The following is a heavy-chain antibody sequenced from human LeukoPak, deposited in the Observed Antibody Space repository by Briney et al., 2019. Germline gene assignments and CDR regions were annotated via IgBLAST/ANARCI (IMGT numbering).Heavy chain of an antibody. Sequence: SETLSLTCTVSGGSISSYYWSWIRQPAGKGLEWIGRIYTSGSTNYNPSLKSRVTISVDTSKNQFSLKLSSVTAADTAVYYCARSAWNDFWSGYYGRYYYYYMDVWGKGTTVTVSS. CDR3: ARSAWNDFWSGYYGRYYYYYMDV. CDR2: IYTSGST. D-gene: IGHD3-3*01. V-gene: IGHV4-4*07. CDR1: GGSISSYY. J-gene: IGHJ6*03.